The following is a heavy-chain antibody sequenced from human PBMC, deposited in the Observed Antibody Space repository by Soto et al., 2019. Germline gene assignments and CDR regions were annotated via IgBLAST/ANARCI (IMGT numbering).Heavy chain of an antibody. CDR2: IYYSGST. CDR3: ARRTSIAVAGNWFDP. J-gene: IGHJ5*02. D-gene: IGHD6-19*01. V-gene: IGHV4-39*01. CDR1: GGSISSSSYY. Sequence: QLQLQESGPGLVKPSETLSLTCTVSGGSISSSSYYWGWIRQPPGKGLEWIGSIYYSGSTYYNPSLKSRVTISVDTSKNQFSLKLSSVTAADTAVYYCARRTSIAVAGNWFDPWGQGTLVTVSS.